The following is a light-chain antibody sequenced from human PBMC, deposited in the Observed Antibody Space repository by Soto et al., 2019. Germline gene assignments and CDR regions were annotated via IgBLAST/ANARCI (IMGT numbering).Light chain of an antibody. Sequence: QSVLTQPASVSGSPGQSITISCTGTSSDVGSYNLVSWYQQHPGKAPKLMIYEGSKRRSGVSNRFSGSKSGNTASLTISGLQAEDEADYYCCSYAGSSTSRVFGGGTKVTVL. V-gene: IGLV2-23*01. CDR3: CSYAGSSTSRV. J-gene: IGLJ2*01. CDR1: SSDVGSYNL. CDR2: EGS.